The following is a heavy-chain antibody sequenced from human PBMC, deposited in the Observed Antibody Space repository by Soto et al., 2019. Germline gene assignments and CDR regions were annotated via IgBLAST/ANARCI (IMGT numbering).Heavy chain of an antibody. CDR1: GFTFSDYA. CDR2: ISYDGTDK. D-gene: IGHD3-22*01. J-gene: IGHJ4*02. CDR3: AREYNMVLVVIGY. V-gene: IGHV3-30-3*01. Sequence: LRLSCAASGFTFSDYAVHWVRQAPGKGLEWVALISYDGTDKYYDDSVKGRFTISRDNSKNTLYLQMNSLRPEDTAVYYCAREYNMVLVVIGYWGQGTLVTVSS.